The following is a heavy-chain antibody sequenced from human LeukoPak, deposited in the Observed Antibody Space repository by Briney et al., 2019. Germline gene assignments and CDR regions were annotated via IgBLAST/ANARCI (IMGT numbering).Heavy chain of an antibody. V-gene: IGHV1-69*04. CDR2: IIPILGIA. CDR1: GGTFSSYA. J-gene: IGHJ5*02. D-gene: IGHD6-13*01. Sequence: SVKVSCKASGGTFSSYAISWVRQAPGQGLEWMERIIPILGIANYAQKFQGRVTITADKSTSTAYMELSSLRSEDTAVYYCAREERQQLVGLGFDPWGQGTLVTVSS. CDR3: AREERQQLVGLGFDP.